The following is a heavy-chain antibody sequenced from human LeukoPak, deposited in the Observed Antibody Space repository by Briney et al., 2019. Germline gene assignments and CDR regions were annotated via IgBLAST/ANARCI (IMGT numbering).Heavy chain of an antibody. V-gene: IGHV3-33*06. CDR2: IWYDGSNK. D-gene: IGHD5-18*01. J-gene: IGHJ5*02. CDR1: GFTFSSYG. CDR3: AKTSGYSYGWFDP. Sequence: GGSLRLSCAASGFTFSSYGMHWVRQAPGKGLEWVAVIWYDGSNKYYADSVKGRFTISRDNSKNTLYMQMNSLRAEDTAVYYCAKTSGYSYGWFDPWGQGTLVTVSS.